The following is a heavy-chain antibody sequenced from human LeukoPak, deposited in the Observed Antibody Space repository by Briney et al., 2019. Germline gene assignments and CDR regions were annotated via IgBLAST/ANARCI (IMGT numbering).Heavy chain of an antibody. J-gene: IGHJ4*02. Sequence: GGSLRLSCAASGFTFSSYAMSWVRQAPGKGLEWVSAISGSGGSTYYADSVKGRFTISRDNSKNTLYLQMNSLRAEDTAVYYCARGDHYYDSSGYGPIDYWGQGTLVTVSS. CDR2: ISGSGGST. D-gene: IGHD3-22*01. CDR3: ARGDHYYDSSGYGPIDY. V-gene: IGHV3-23*01. CDR1: GFTFSSYA.